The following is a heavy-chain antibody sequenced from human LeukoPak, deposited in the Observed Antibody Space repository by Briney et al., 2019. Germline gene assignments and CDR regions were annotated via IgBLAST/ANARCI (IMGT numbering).Heavy chain of an antibody. CDR2: IYYSGST. J-gene: IGHJ6*03. CDR3: ARDWGGEARPGYMDV. V-gene: IGHV4-59*01. D-gene: IGHD6-6*01. CDR1: GGSLSNKY. Sequence: PSETLSLTCTVSGGSLSNKYWSWIRQPPGKGLEWLGYIYYSGSTNYNPSLKSRVTILVDTSKNQFSLKLSSVTAADTAVYFCARDWGGEARPGYMDVWGKGTTVTVSS.